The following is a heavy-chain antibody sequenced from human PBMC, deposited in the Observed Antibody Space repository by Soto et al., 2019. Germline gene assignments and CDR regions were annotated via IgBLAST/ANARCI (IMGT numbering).Heavy chain of an antibody. CDR2: IKSSGSPT. CDR1: GFTFSTYA. D-gene: IGHD3-10*01. Sequence: EVQLLESGGGWVQPGGSLRLSCAASGFTFSTYAMTWVRLAPGRGLEWVLGIKSSGSPTDYPESVKGRFTISRDNLMNTLFLDMNGLRAEDTAIYYYAKTPRGGASGDWYFDLWGRGTLVTVSS. J-gene: IGHJ2*01. CDR3: AKTPRGGASGDWYFDL. V-gene: IGHV3-23*05.